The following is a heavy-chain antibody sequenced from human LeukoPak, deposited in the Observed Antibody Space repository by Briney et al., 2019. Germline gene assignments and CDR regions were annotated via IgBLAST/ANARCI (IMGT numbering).Heavy chain of an antibody. CDR2: ISYDGSNK. D-gene: IGHD2-21*02. Sequence: GGSLRLSCAASGFTFSSYGMHWVRQAPGKRLEWVAVISYDGSNKYYADSVKSRFTISRDNSKNTLYLQMNSLRAEDTAVYYCAKDPLPYCGGDCYYFDYWGQGTLVTVSS. V-gene: IGHV3-30*18. CDR1: GFTFSSYG. J-gene: IGHJ4*02. CDR3: AKDPLPYCGGDCYYFDY.